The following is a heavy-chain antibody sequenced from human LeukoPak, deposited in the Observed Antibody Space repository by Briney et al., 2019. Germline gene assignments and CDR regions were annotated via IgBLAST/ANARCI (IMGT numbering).Heavy chain of an antibody. V-gene: IGHV4-39*01. CDR2: IYYSGST. D-gene: IGHD1-26*01. CDR3: ARQWDGYDP. J-gene: IGHJ5*02. CDR1: GGSISSSSYY. Sequence: SGTLSLTCTVSGGSISSSSYYWGWIRQPPGKGLEWIGSIYYSGSTYYNPSLKSRVTISVDTSKNQFSLKLSSVTAADTAVYNCARQWDGYDPWGQGTLVTVSS.